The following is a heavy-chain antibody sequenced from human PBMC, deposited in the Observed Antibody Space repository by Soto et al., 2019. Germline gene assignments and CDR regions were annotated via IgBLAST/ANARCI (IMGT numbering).Heavy chain of an antibody. Sequence: ASVKVSCKASGYTFTSYGISWVRQAPGQGLEWMGWISAYNGNTNYAQKLQGRVTMTTDTSTSTAYMELRSLRSDDTAVYYCATYPVNSLGYSNFFDYWGQGTLVTVSS. J-gene: IGHJ4*02. D-gene: IGHD4-4*01. V-gene: IGHV1-18*01. CDR2: ISAYNGNT. CDR3: ATYPVNSLGYSNFFDY. CDR1: GYTFTSYG.